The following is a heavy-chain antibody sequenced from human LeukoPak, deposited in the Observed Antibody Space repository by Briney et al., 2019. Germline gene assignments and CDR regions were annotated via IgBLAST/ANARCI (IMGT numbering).Heavy chain of an antibody. J-gene: IGHJ3*02. CDR1: GGSISSGGYY. Sequence: SETLSLTCTVSGGSISSGGYYWSWIRQHPGKGLEWIGYIYRSGSTYYNPSLKSRVTISVDTSKNQFSLKLSSVTAADTAVYYCARSTQQPYAFDIWGQGTMVTVSS. CDR2: IYRSGST. D-gene: IGHD6-13*01. V-gene: IGHV4-31*03. CDR3: ARSTQQPYAFDI.